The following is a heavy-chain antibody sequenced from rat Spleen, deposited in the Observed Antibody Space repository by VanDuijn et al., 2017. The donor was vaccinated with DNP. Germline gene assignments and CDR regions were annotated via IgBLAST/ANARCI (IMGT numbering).Heavy chain of an antibody. CDR1: GFSLTSYT. CDR3: ARSTYSSSYIYYWHFDF. Sequence: QVQLRESGPGLVQPSQTLSLTCTVSGFSLTSYTVAWVRQPPGRGLEWIAAISSGGSTYYNSGLKSRLSNIRETSKSQVFLKRNGLHTEDTAMYFCARSTYSSSYIYYWHFDFWGPGTMVTVSS. D-gene: IGHD1-2*01. J-gene: IGHJ1*01. V-gene: IGHV2-6*01. CDR2: ISSGGST.